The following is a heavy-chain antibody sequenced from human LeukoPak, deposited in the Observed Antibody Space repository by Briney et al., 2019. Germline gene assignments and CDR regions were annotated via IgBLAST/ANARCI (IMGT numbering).Heavy chain of an antibody. CDR3: ARRTKLGNIDY. CDR1: GFTFSNYG. J-gene: IGHJ4*02. CDR2: ISYDGSNK. Sequence: GGSLRLSCAASGFTFSNYGVHWVRQAPGKGLEWVAVISYDGSNKYYAESAKGRFTISRDNSKNTLYLQMNSLRAEDTAVYYCARRTKLGNIDYWGQGTLVTVSS. D-gene: IGHD1-7*01. V-gene: IGHV3-30*03.